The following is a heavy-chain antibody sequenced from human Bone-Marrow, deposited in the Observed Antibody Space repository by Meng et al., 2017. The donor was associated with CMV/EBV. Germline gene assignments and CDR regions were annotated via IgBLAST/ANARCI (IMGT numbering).Heavy chain of an antibody. CDR2: ISWDGGST. CDR1: GFTFDDYT. CDR3: ARDLKHEIVVPAAIPRDV. V-gene: IGHV3-43*01. J-gene: IGHJ6*02. D-gene: IGHD2-2*01. Sequence: GGSLRLSCAASGFTFDDYTMHWVRQAPGKGLEWVSLISWDGGSTYYADSVKGRFTISRDNSKNSLYLQMNSLRAEDTAVYYCARDLKHEIVVPAAIPRDVWGQGTTVTVSS.